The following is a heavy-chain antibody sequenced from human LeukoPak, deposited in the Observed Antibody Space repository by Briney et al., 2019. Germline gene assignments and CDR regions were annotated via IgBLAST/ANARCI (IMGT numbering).Heavy chain of an antibody. D-gene: IGHD6-13*01. J-gene: IGHJ6*02. Sequence: SETLSLTCAVSGGSIISSGWWSWVRQPPGKGLEWIGYIYYSGSTYYNPSLKSRVTISVDTSKNQFSLKLSSVTAADTAVYYCARLKIAAAGPREYYYYGMDVWGQGTTVTVSS. V-gene: IGHV4-31*11. CDR1: GGSIISSGW. CDR3: ARLKIAAAGPREYYYYGMDV. CDR2: IYYSGST.